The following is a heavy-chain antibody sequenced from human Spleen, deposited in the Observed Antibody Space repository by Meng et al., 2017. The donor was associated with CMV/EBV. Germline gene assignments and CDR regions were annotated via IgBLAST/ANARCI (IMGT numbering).Heavy chain of an antibody. D-gene: IGHD3-3*01. CDR1: GYTFTSYY. CDR2: VNPNGGST. CDR3: AREVLDDFWSGYYPGMDV. V-gene: IGHV1-46*01. Sequence: ASVKVSCKASGYTFTSYYMHWVRQAPGQGLEWMGIVNPNGGSTSYAQRFQGRVTMTRDTSTSTVYMELSSLRSEDTAVYYCAREVLDDFWSGYYPGMDVWGQGTTVTVSS. J-gene: IGHJ6*02.